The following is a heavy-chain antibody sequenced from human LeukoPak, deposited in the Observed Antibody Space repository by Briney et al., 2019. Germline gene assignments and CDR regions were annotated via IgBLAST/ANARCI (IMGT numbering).Heavy chain of an antibody. D-gene: IGHD3-10*01. CDR2: IRYDGSNK. Sequence: PGGSLRLSCAASGFTFISYWMSWVRQAPGKGLEGVAFIRYDGSNKYYADSVKGRFTISRDNSKNTLYLQMNSLRAEDTAVYYCAKLTYYYGSGPYWGQGTLVTVSS. CDR1: GFTFISYW. CDR3: AKLTYYYGSGPY. V-gene: IGHV3-30*02. J-gene: IGHJ4*02.